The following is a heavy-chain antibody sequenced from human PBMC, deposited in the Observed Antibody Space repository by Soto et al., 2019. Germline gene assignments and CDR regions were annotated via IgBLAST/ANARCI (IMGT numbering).Heavy chain of an antibody. CDR1: GFTFSSYA. V-gene: IGHV3-23*01. CDR3: ANLDSSGYHFDY. Sequence: WGSLRLSCAASGFTFSSYAMSWVRQAPGKGLEWVSAISGSGGSTYYADSVKGRFTISRDNSKNTLYLQMNSLRAEDTAVYYCANLDSSGYHFDYWGQGTLVTVSS. J-gene: IGHJ4*02. D-gene: IGHD3-22*01. CDR2: ISGSGGST.